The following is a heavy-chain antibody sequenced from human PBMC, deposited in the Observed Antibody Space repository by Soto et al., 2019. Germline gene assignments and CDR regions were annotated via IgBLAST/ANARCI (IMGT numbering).Heavy chain of an antibody. Sequence: PGASVKVSCKASGYTFTGYYMHWVRQAPGQGLEWMGWINPNSGGTNYAQKFQGWVTMTRDTSISTAYMELSRLRSDDTAVYYCARASTTVVTPKDDAFDIWGQGTMVTVSS. D-gene: IGHD4-17*01. CDR1: GYTFTGYY. CDR3: ARASTTVVTPKDDAFDI. CDR2: INPNSGGT. J-gene: IGHJ3*02. V-gene: IGHV1-2*04.